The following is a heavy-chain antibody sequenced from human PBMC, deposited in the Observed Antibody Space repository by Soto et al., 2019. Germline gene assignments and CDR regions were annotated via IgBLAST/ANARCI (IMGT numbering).Heavy chain of an antibody. CDR1: GGSVSSGSYY. V-gene: IGHV4-61*01. CDR2: IYYSGST. J-gene: IGHJ6*02. CDR3: ARGIEGWYQGRYYYGMDV. D-gene: IGHD6-19*01. Sequence: QVQLQESGPRLVKPSETLSLTCTVSGGSVSSGSYYWSWIRQPPGKGLEWIGYIYYSGSTNDNPSLKSRVTISVDTSKNQFSLKLSSVTAADTAVYYCARGIEGWYQGRYYYGMDVWGQGTTVTVSS.